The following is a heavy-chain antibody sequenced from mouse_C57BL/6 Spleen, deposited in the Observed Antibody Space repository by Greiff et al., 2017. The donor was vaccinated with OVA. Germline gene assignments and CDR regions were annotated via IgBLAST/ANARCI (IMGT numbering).Heavy chain of an antibody. CDR1: GFTFSDYY. J-gene: IGHJ4*01. V-gene: IGHV5-12*01. D-gene: IGHD1-1*01. CDR3: ARHRSSWGNAMDY. CDR2: ISNGGGST. Sequence: EVKLMESGGGLVQPGGSLKLSCAASGFTFSDYYMYWVRQTPEKRLEWVAYISNGGGSTYYPDTVKGRFTISRDNAKNTLYLQMSRLKSEDTAMYYCARHRSSWGNAMDYWGQGTSVTVSS.